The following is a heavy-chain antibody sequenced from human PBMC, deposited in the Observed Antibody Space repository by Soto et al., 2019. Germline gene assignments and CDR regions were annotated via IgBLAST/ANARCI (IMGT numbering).Heavy chain of an antibody. J-gene: IGHJ6*02. V-gene: IGHV4-59*01. CDR1: GGSISSYY. Sequence: PSETLSLTCTVSGGSISSYYWSWIRQPPGKGLEWIGYIYYSGSTNYNPSLKSRVTISVDTSKNQFSLKLSSVTAADTAVYYCARDGLNDFWRGTAYYYYGMDVWGQGTTVTVSS. CDR3: ARDGLNDFWRGTAYYYYGMDV. D-gene: IGHD3-3*01. CDR2: IYYSGST.